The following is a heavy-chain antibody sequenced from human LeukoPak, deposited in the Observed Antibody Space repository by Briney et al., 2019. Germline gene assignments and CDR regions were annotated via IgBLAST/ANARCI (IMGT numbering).Heavy chain of an antibody. V-gene: IGHV1-69*04. Sequence: SVKVSCKASGGTFSSYAISWVRQAPGQGLEWMGRIIPILGIANYAQKFQGRVTMTRDTSTSTVYMELSSLRSEDTAVYYCARVTSRRNFDLWGRGTLVTVSS. J-gene: IGHJ2*01. CDR1: GGTFSSYA. CDR2: IIPILGIA. CDR3: ARVTSRRNFDL. D-gene: IGHD3-3*01.